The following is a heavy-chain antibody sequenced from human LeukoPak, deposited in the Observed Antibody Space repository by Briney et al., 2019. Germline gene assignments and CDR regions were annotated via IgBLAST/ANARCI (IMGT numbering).Heavy chain of an antibody. D-gene: IGHD1-26*01. J-gene: IGHJ4*02. V-gene: IGHV3-23*01. CDR3: AKDWTHSGSYYSDY. Sequence: GGSLRLSCAASGFAFRSYGMSWVRQAPGKGLEWVSAISGNGVGTYYADSVKGRFTISRDNSKNTLYLQMNSLRAEDTAVYYCAKDWTHSGSYYSDYWGQGTLVTVSS. CDR1: GFAFRSYG. CDR2: ISGNGVGT.